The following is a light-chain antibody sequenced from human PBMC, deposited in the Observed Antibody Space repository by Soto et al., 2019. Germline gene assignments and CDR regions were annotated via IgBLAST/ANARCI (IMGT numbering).Light chain of an antibody. V-gene: IGKV1-39*01. CDR2: AAS. J-gene: IGKJ1*01. CDR3: QQSFSSSWT. CDR1: ETISTF. Sequence: DIQMTQSPSSLSASVGDRVTITCRASETISTFLNWYQQKPGKAPSVLIFAASTLQSGVPSRFSGSGSGTDFTLTISSLQPKDSAIYYCQQSFSSSWTFGQGTKVEIK.